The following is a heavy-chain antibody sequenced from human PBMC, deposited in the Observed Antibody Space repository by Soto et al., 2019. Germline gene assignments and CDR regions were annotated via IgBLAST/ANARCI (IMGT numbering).Heavy chain of an antibody. CDR1: GFSLSTRGVG. Sequence: QITLKESGPTLVKPTQILTLTCTFSGFSLSTRGVGVGWIRQPPGKALEWLALVYWDDDIWYSPSLKSRLTITKAPSKNPVVLTMATMDPVDTATYYCGHRPYGYKYYFNYWGHGPLVTVSS. CDR3: GHRPYGYKYYFNY. CDR2: VYWDDDI. J-gene: IGHJ4*01. D-gene: IGHD5-18*01. V-gene: IGHV2-5*02.